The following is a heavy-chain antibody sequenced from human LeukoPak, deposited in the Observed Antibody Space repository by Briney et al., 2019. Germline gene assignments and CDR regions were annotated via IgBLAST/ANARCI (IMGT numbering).Heavy chain of an antibody. J-gene: IGHJ3*02. V-gene: IGHV3-21*01. D-gene: IGHD3-10*01. CDR1: GFTFIDYG. Sequence: PGGSLRLSCAASGFTFIDYGVNWARQAPGKGLEWVSSISSSSSYIFYADSLKGRFTISRDNAKNSLYLQMNSLRAEDTAVYYCARLRDYFTHAFDIWGQGTMVTVSS. CDR2: ISSSSSYI. CDR3: ARLRDYFTHAFDI.